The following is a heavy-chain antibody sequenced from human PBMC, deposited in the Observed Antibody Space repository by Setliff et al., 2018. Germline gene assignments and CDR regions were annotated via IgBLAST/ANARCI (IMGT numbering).Heavy chain of an antibody. V-gene: IGHV4-4*07. CDR2: IYSNENT. J-gene: IGHJ4*02. CDR3: ARDNTIVGATDY. Sequence: PSETLSLTCSVSGGSISSYFWNWVRQPAGKGLEWIGRIYSNENTNYNPSLKSRVTMSIDTSKNQLSLKLSSVTAADTAVYYCARDNTIVGATDYWGQGALVTVSS. CDR1: GGSISSYF. D-gene: IGHD1-26*01.